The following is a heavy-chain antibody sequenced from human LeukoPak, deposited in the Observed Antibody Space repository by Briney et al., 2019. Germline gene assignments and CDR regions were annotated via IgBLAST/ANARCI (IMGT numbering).Heavy chain of an antibody. D-gene: IGHD1-14*01. J-gene: IGHJ4*02. CDR2: ISGSSSYI. CDR3: ARDQPPDH. V-gene: IGHV3-21*01. Sequence: GGSLRLSCAASGFTFSSYSMNWVRQAPGKGLEWLSSISGSSSYISYADSVKGRFTISRDNAKNSLYLQMSSLRAEDTAIYYCARDQPPDHWGQGTLVTVSS. CDR1: GFTFSSYS.